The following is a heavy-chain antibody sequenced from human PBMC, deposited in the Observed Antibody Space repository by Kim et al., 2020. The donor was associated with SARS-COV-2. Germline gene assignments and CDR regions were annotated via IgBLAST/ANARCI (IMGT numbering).Heavy chain of an antibody. CDR1: GFSVRNTY. V-gene: IGHV3-66*01. Sequence: GGSLRLSCAASGFSVRNTYLSWFRQPPGKGLEWVSLIYYSGRTFYADSVKGRFTVSKDNSKDTLYLQMNSLGAEDTAVYYCARAGSYDSSGHYF. D-gene: IGHD3-22*01. CDR2: IYYSGRT. CDR3: ARAGSYDSSGHYF. J-gene: IGHJ2*01.